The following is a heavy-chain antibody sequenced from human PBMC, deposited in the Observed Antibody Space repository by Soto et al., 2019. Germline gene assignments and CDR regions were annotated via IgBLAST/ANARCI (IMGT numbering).Heavy chain of an antibody. CDR2: IIPIFGTA. J-gene: IGHJ4*02. CDR1: GGTFSSYA. Sequence: QVQLVQSGAEVKKPGSSVKVSCKASGGTFSSYAISWVRQAPGQGLEWMGGIIPIFGTANYAQKFQGRATITAHESTSPADRELSSLRSEDTAVYYCASTQTMIVVSHTQLDYWGQGTLVTVSS. CDR3: ASTQTMIVVSHTQLDY. D-gene: IGHD3-22*01. V-gene: IGHV1-69*12.